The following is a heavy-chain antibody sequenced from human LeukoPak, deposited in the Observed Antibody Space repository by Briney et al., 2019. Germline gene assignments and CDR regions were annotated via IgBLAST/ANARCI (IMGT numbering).Heavy chain of an antibody. J-gene: IGHJ4*02. CDR3: ARRGYSGYDYGGRFYYVDY. CDR1: GGSISSYY. D-gene: IGHD5-12*01. CDR2: IYYSGST. V-gene: IGHV4-59*01. Sequence: SETLSLTCTVSGGSISSYYWSWIRQPPGKGLEWIGYIYYSGSTNYNPSLKSRVNVSVDTSKNQFSLKLSSVTAADTAVYYCARRGYSGYDYGGRFYYVDYWGQGTLVTVSS.